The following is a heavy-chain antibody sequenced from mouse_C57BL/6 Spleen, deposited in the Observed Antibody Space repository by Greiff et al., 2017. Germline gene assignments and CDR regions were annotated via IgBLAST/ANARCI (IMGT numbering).Heavy chain of an antibody. CDR1: GYTFTTYP. V-gene: IGHV1-47*01. D-gene: IGHD1-1*01. J-gene: IGHJ4*01. Sequence: QVQLQQSGAELVKPGASVKMSCKASGYTFTTYPLAWIKQNPGKSLEWIGNFHPYNDDPKSNEKFKGKATLTVEKSSSTVYLELSRLTSDDSSVYYWERGVATDYAMDYWGQGTSVTVSS. CDR3: ERGVATDYAMDY. CDR2: FHPYNDDP.